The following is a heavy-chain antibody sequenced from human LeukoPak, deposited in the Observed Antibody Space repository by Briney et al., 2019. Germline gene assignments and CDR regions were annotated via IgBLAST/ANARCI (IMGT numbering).Heavy chain of an antibody. D-gene: IGHD3-9*01. V-gene: IGHV3-48*02. CDR2: IRTTAEGAKYA. Sequence: QPGGSLRLSCATSGFSFTDYPMNWVSQAPGKGLEWISNIRTTAEGAKYAYYADSVKGRATISRDDGKNTLYLHMNSLRDDDTAVYYGATGLRYASDYWGQGILVTVSS. CDR3: ATGLRYASDY. CDR1: GFSFTDYP. J-gene: IGHJ4*02.